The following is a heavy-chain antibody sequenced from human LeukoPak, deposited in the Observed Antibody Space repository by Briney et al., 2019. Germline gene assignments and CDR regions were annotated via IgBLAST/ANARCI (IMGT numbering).Heavy chain of an antibody. CDR1: GFTFSRHW. J-gene: IGHJ4*02. CDR2: ISSSGSII. Sequence: GGSLRLSCVASGFTFSRHWMNWVRQAPGKGLEWVSYISSSGSIIYYADSVKGRFTISRDNAKRSLFLQMNSLRVEDTAVYYCARTMWGFDYWGQGTLVTVSS. D-gene: IGHD7-27*01. V-gene: IGHV3-48*03. CDR3: ARTMWGFDY.